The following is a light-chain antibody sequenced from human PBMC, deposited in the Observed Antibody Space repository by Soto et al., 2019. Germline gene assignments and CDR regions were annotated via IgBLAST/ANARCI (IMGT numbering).Light chain of an antibody. CDR1: SSDVGGYNY. V-gene: IGLV2-14*01. Sequence: QSALTQPASVSGSPGQSITFSCTGTSSDVGGYNYVSWYQQHPGKAPKLMIYEVSNRPSGVSNRFSGSKSGNTASLTISGLKAEDEADYYCSSYTSSSTRVFGGGTKVTVL. J-gene: IGLJ3*02. CDR2: EVS. CDR3: SSYTSSSTRV.